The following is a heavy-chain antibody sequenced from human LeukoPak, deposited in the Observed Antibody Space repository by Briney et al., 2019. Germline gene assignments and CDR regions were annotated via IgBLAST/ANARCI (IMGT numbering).Heavy chain of an antibody. V-gene: IGHV4-39*07. J-gene: IGHJ6*03. CDR1: GGSISSSSYY. Sequence: SQTLSLTCTVSGGSISSSSYYWGWIRQPPGKGLEWIGSIYYSGSTYYNPSLKSRVTISVDTSKNQFSLKLSSVTAADTAVYYCARLTKNDSGSFRFGKKKRGYMDVWGKGTTVTISS. CDR3: ARLTKNDSGSFRFGKKKRGYMDV. D-gene: IGHD3-10*01. CDR2: IYYSGST.